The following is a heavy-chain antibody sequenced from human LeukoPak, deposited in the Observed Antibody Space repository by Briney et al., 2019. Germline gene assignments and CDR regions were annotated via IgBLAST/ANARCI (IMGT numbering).Heavy chain of an antibody. J-gene: IGHJ3*02. D-gene: IGHD6-19*01. V-gene: IGHV1-18*01. CDR3: ARTFIAVAGTGGRGDAFDI. CDR1: GYTFTSYG. Sequence: GASVKVSCKASGYTFTSYGISWVRQAPGQGLEWMGWISAYNGNTNYAQKLQGRVTMTTDTSTSTAYMELRSLRSDDTAVYYCARTFIAVAGTGGRGDAFDIWGQGTMVTVSS. CDR2: ISAYNGNT.